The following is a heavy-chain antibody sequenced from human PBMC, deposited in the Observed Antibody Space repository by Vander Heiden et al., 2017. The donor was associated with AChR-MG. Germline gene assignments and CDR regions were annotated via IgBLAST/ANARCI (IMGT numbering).Heavy chain of an antibody. CDR3: ARDHYGDYGYRYFDL. V-gene: IGHV3-7*03. CDR2: IKQDGSEK. Sequence: EVQLVESGGGLVQPGGSLRLSCAASGFTFSSYWMSWVRQAPGKGLEWVANIKQDGSEKYYVDSVKGRFTISRDNAKNSLYLQMNSLRAEDTAVYYCARDHYGDYGYRYFDLWGRGTLVTVSS. D-gene: IGHD4-17*01. CDR1: GFTFSSYW. J-gene: IGHJ2*01.